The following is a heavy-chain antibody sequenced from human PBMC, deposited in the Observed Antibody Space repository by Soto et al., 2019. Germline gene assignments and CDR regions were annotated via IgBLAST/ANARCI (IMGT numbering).Heavy chain of an antibody. CDR3: ARHTSSSWYYYYHGMDV. V-gene: IGHV4-59*08. J-gene: IGHJ6*02. Sequence: SETLSLTCTVSGGSISSYYWSWIRQPPGKGLEWIGYIYYSGSTNYNPSLKSRVTISVDTSKNQFSLKLSSVTAADTAVYYCARHTSSSWYYYYHGMDVWGQGTTVT. CDR2: IYYSGST. CDR1: GGSISSYY. D-gene: IGHD6-13*01.